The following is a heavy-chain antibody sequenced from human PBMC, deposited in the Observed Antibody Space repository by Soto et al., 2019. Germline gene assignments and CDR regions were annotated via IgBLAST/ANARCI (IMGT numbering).Heavy chain of an antibody. J-gene: IGHJ4*02. CDR3: AREASAVVSLDY. CDR1: GYSLTAYS. V-gene: IGHV1-2*02. Sequence: ASVKASCKASGYSLTAYSIQWVRQAPGQGLEWMGWINPNSGDTIYAQRFQGRVTLTTDTSISTSYMELRSLTSDDTAVYYCAREASAVVSLDYWGQGTLVTVSS. D-gene: IGHD6-19*01. CDR2: INPNSGDT.